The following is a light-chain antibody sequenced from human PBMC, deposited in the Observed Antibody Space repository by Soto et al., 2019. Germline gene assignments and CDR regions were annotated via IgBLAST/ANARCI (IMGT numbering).Light chain of an antibody. CDR2: DAS. Sequence: EVVLTPSPGTLSLSPGERATLSCRASQCISHSLAWYQQRPGQSPRLLIYDASRRATGIPDRFTGSGYGKDFTLTISRLSPEDLAVYYCQGYGGSPRTFGQGTKVEL. CDR1: QCISHS. V-gene: IGKV3-20*01. CDR3: QGYGGSPRT. J-gene: IGKJ1*01.